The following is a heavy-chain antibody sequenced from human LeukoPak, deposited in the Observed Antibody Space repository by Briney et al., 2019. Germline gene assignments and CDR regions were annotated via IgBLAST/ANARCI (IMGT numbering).Heavy chain of an antibody. D-gene: IGHD3-10*01. V-gene: IGHV4-59*01. J-gene: IGHJ4*02. CDR3: ASSFYGSGSPPDY. CDR1: GGSISSYY. Sequence: SETLSLTCTVSGGSISSYYWSWIRQPPGKGLEWIGYIYYSGSTNYNPSLKSRVTISVDTSKNQFSLKLSSVTAADTAVYYCASSFYGSGSPPDYWGQGTLVTVSS. CDR2: IYYSGST.